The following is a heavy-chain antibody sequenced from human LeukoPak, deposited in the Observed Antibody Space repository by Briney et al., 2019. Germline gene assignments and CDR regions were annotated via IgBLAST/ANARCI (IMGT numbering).Heavy chain of an antibody. CDR3: VRGHNGGPFDH. CDR2: IIRSGGIT. CDR1: GFTFDDYG. J-gene: IGHJ4*02. V-gene: IGHV3-20*04. D-gene: IGHD4-23*01. Sequence: GGSLRLSCTASGFTFDDYGMTWVRQPPGKGLEWVSGIIRSGGITGYADSVNGRFTISRDNAKNSLYLQMNGLRAEDTALYYCVRGHNGGPFDHWGQGIPVTVSS.